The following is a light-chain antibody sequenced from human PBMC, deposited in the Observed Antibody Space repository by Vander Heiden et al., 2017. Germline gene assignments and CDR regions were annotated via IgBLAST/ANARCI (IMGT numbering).Light chain of an antibody. CDR3: AAWDDSLTGPV. V-gene: IGLV1-44*01. CDR1: SSHIGSNT. Sequence: QSVLTQPPSASGTPGQRVTISCSGSSSHIGSNTVNWYQQLPGTAPKLLIYSNNQRPSGVPDRFSGSKSGTSASLAINGLQSEDEADYYCAAWDDSLTGPVFGGGTKLTVL. J-gene: IGLJ2*01. CDR2: SNN.